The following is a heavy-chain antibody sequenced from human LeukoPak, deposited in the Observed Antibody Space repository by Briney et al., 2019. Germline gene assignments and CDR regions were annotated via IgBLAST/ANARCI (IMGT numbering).Heavy chain of an antibody. J-gene: IGHJ2*01. CDR2: INPNSGGT. Sequence: ASVKVSCKASGYTFTGYYIHWVRQAPGQGLEWMGWINPNSGGTNYAQEFQGRVTMTRDTSISTAYMELSSLRSDDSAVYYCAREDIVLMVYGWYWYFDLWGRGTLVTVSS. V-gene: IGHV1-2*02. CDR1: GYTFTGYY. D-gene: IGHD2-8*01. CDR3: AREDIVLMVYGWYWYFDL.